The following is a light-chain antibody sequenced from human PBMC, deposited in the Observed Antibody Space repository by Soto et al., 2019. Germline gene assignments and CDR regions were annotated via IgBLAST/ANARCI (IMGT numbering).Light chain of an antibody. CDR2: GAT. V-gene: IGKV3-15*01. J-gene: IGKJ1*01. CDR1: QSVIIL. CDR3: QQFRNWPWT. Sequence: IVMTQSTATLSVSPGERATLSCRASQSVIILLAWYQQKPGQAPRLLIHGATTRATGIPARFSGSGSGTEFTLTISSLQSEDFAVYYCQQFRNWPWTFGQGTKV.